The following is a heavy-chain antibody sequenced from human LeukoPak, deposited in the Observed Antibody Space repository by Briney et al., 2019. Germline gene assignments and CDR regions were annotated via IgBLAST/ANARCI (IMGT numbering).Heavy chain of an antibody. CDR2: IYYSGST. CDR1: GGSISSSSYY. D-gene: IGHD3-22*01. Sequence: SETLSLTCTVSGGSISSSSYYWGWIRQPPGKGLEWIGSIYYSGSTYYNPSLKSRVTISVDTSKNQFSLKLSSVTAADTAVYYCARHQEYYYDSSGHYYLDPWGQGTLITSSS. V-gene: IGHV4-39*01. J-gene: IGHJ5*02. CDR3: ARHQEYYYDSSGHYYLDP.